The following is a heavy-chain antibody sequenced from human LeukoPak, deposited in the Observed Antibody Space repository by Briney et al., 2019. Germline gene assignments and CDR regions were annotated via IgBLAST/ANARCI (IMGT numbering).Heavy chain of an antibody. CDR2: TYYRSKWHN. Sequence: SQTLSLTCAISGDSVSSNSAAWNWIRQSPSGGPEWLGRTYYRSKWHNDYAVSVKSRITIKADASKNQFSLQLNSVTPEDTAVYYCARAGGYMDVWGKGTTVTVSS. CDR3: ARAGGYMDV. CDR1: GDSVSSNSAA. J-gene: IGHJ6*03. V-gene: IGHV6-1*01.